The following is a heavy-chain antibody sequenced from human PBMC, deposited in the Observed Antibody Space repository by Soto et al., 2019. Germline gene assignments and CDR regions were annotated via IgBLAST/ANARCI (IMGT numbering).Heavy chain of an antibody. V-gene: IGHV5-51*03. J-gene: IGHJ5*02. CDR3: ARLLGYCSSTSCSNWFDP. CDR2: IYPGDSDT. CDR1: GYSFTSYW. Sequence: EVQLVQSGAEVKKPGESLKISCKGSGYSFTSYWIGWVRQMPGKGLEWMGIIYPGDSDTRYSPSFQGQVTISADKSISTAYLQWSSLKASDTAMYYCARLLGYCSSTSCSNWFDPWGQGTLVTVSS. D-gene: IGHD2-2*01.